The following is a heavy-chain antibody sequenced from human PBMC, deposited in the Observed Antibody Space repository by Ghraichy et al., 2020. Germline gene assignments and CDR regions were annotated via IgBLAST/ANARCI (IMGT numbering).Heavy chain of an antibody. CDR3: STSPRADRTNY. J-gene: IGHJ4*02. Sequence: GESLNISCAASGLTFSSYCMHWVRQAPGKGLEWVSHIKTDGSTTNYADSVRGRFTISRDNAKNTLYLQMNSLRADDTAVYYCSTSPRADRTNYWGQGTLDTVSP. CDR1: GLTFSSYC. V-gene: IGHV3-74*01. CDR2: IKTDGSTT.